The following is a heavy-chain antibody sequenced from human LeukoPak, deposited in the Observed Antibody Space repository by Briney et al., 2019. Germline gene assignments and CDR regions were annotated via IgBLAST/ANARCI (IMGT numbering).Heavy chain of an antibody. CDR2: IYTSGST. D-gene: IGHD5-12*01. J-gene: IGHJ4*02. Sequence: SETLSLTCTVSGGSISSGSYYWSWIRQPAGKGLEWIGRIYTSGSTNYNPSLKSRVTISVDTSKNQFSLKLSSVTAADTAVYYCARSPVDPYFDYWGQGTLVTVSS. CDR3: ARSPVDPYFDY. CDR1: GGSISSGSYY. V-gene: IGHV4-61*02.